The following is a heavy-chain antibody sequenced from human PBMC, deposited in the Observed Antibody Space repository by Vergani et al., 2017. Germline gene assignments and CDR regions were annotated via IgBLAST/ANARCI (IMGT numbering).Heavy chain of an antibody. J-gene: IGHJ4*02. CDR1: GFSFGDYA. CDR2: IRNKAYGGTT. V-gene: IGHV3-49*04. Sequence: EVQLVESGGGLVKPGGSLRLSCAASGFSFGDYAMTWVRQAPGKGLEWVAFIRNKAYGGTTEYAASVKGRFTISRDDSKNTLYLQMNSLKTEDTAVYYCTTLDTAMVKGPKDYWGQGTLVTVSS. D-gene: IGHD5-18*01. CDR3: TTLDTAMVKGPKDY.